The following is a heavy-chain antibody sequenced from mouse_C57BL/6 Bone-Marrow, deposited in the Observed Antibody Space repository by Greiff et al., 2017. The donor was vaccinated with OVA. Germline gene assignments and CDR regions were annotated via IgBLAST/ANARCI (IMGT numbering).Heavy chain of an antibody. CDR1: GYTFTSYW. CDR2: IDPSDSYT. CDR3: AVAVFAY. Sequence: QVQLQQPGAELVKPGASVKLSCKASGYTFTSYWMQWVKQRPGQGLEWIGEIDPSDSYTNYNHKFKGKATLTVDTSSSTAYMQLSSLTSEDSAVYYCAVAVFAYWDQGTRVTVSA. V-gene: IGHV1-50*01. J-gene: IGHJ3*01.